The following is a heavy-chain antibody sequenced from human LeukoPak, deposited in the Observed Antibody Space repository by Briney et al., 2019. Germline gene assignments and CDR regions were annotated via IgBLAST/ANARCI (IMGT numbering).Heavy chain of an antibody. CDR1: GFTFGDYA. CDR2: IKQDGSEK. CDR3: ASEGQLVRQYIY. D-gene: IGHD6-6*01. V-gene: IGHV3-7*01. Sequence: GGSLRLSCTASGFTFGDYAMSWVRQAPGKGLEWVANIKQDGSEKFYVDSVRGRFTISRDNAQNSLYLQMDSLRAEDTAVYYCASEGQLVRQYIYWGQGTLVTVSS. J-gene: IGHJ4*02.